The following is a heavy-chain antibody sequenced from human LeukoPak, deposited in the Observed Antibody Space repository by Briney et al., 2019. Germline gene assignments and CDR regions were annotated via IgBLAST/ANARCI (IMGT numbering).Heavy chain of an antibody. CDR1: GGSISSCNYY. CDR3: AKTTERGIVDPGTRGYINF. J-gene: IGHJ4*02. Sequence: SETLSVTCTVSGGSISSCNYYWDWVPQPPGQGLEWIGSIHYSGSTYYNPSLRSRVTISVDTSKNQFSLKMSSVTAADTAVYYCAKTTERGIVDPGTRGYINFWGQGTLVTVSS. D-gene: IGHD1-26*01. CDR2: IHYSGST. V-gene: IGHV4-39*01.